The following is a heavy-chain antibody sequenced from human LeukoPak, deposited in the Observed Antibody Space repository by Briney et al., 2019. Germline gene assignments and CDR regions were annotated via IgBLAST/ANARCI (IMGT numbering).Heavy chain of an antibody. V-gene: IGHV1-18*01. D-gene: IGHD4-17*01. CDR2: TSAYNGIT. CDR1: GYGFNSYG. Sequence: GASVKVSCKTSGYGFNSYGISWVRQAPGQGLEWLGWTSAYNGITTYAQSLQGRVTITTDTFTTTVFMELRSLTSDDTAVYFCARVHGDYPAGMDVWGKGTTVIV. J-gene: IGHJ6*03. CDR3: ARVHGDYPAGMDV.